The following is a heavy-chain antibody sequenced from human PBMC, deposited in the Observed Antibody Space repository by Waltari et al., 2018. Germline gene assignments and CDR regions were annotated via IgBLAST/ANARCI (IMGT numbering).Heavy chain of an antibody. J-gene: IGHJ5*02. CDR1: GSTFIDYG. Sequence: QVQLVQSGSEMQKPGAAVKVSCKASGSTFIDYGVHCVRQAPGQGLEWMGWINTNTGKPTYAQGFTGRFVFSSDTSVNTAYLQISNLKTEDTAVYYCARGDIVIVPAADNWFDPWGQGTLVTVSS. D-gene: IGHD2-15*01. CDR3: ARGDIVIVPAADNWFDP. V-gene: IGHV7-4-1*02. CDR2: INTNTGKP.